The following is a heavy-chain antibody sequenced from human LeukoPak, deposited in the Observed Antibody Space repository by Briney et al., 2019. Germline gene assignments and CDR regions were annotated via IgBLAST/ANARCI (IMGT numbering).Heavy chain of an antibody. J-gene: IGHJ3*02. D-gene: IGHD6-13*01. Sequence: SQTLSLTCTVSGGSISSGVYYWSWIRQHPGKGLEWIGYIYYSGSTYYNPSLKSRVTISVDTSKNQFSLKLSSVTAADTAVYYCARELTHSSSREDAFDIWGQGTMVTVSS. CDR3: ARELTHSSSREDAFDI. CDR1: GGSISSGVYY. V-gene: IGHV4-31*03. CDR2: IYYSGST.